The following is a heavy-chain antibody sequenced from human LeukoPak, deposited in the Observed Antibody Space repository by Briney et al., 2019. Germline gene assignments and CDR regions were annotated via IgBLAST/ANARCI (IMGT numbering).Heavy chain of an antibody. D-gene: IGHD3-9*01. CDR2: LSKSGNT. Sequence: PSETLSLTCTVCAGSISSYYWSWLPLPPGKGLEWIGYLSKSGNTNYSPSLKSRVTIFGDTSKNQFFLKLSSVTAADTAVYYCARARYVNSFYAFDIWGQGTLVTVSS. V-gene: IGHV4-59*01. CDR3: ARARYVNSFYAFDI. J-gene: IGHJ3*02. CDR1: AGSISSYY.